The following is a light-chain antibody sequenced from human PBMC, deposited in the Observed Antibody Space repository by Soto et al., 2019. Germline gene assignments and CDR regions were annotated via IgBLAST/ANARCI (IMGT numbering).Light chain of an antibody. J-gene: IGLJ1*01. Sequence: QSVLTQPPSASGSPGQSVTISCTGTNNDIGGYNYVSWYQQHPGKAPKLMIHEVNKRPSGVPDRFSGSRSATSASLTITGLQAEDEADYYCQSYDRSLSGSFFGTGTKVTVL. CDR3: QSYDRSLSGSF. CDR1: NNDIGGYNY. V-gene: IGLV2-8*01. CDR2: EVN.